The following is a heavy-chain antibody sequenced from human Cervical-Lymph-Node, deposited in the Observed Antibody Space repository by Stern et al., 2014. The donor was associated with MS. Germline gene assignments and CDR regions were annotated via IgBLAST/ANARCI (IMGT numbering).Heavy chain of an antibody. V-gene: IGHV4-61*02. D-gene: IGHD1-26*01. Sequence: VQLVESGPGLVKPSQTLSLTCTVSGASISSGTSYWSWIRQPAGGGLEWIGRLHASGATYYNPSLKRRVTLSGDPPQNHFSLNLNSVTAADTAVYYCARGHWELLGNNYFDSWGQGTLVTVSS. CDR1: GASISSGTSY. J-gene: IGHJ4*02. CDR2: LHASGAT. CDR3: ARGHWELLGNNYFDS.